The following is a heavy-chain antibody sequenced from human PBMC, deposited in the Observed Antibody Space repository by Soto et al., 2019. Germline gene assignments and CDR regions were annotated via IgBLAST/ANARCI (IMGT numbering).Heavy chain of an antibody. Sequence: SETLSLTCTVSGGSISSSSYYWGWIRQPPGKGLEWIGSIYYSGSTYYNPSLKSRVTISVDTSKNQFSLKLSSVTAADTAVYYCAGGFENYYGSGSYYWGQGTLVTVSS. CDR2: IYYSGST. V-gene: IGHV4-39*07. J-gene: IGHJ4*02. D-gene: IGHD3-10*01. CDR1: GGSISSSSYY. CDR3: AGGFENYYGSGSYY.